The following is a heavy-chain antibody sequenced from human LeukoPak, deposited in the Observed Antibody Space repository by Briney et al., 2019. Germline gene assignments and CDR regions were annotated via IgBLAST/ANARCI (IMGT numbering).Heavy chain of an antibody. V-gene: IGHV3-53*01. CDR2: IYSGGST. D-gene: IGHD1-26*01. CDR1: GFTVSSNY. Sequence: GGSLRLSCAASGFTVSSNYMSWVRQAPGKGLEWVSVIYSGGSTYYADSVKGRFTISRDNLKNTLYLQTSSLRAEDTAVYYCARVRVGNLFDYWGQGTLVTVSS. J-gene: IGHJ4*02. CDR3: ARVRVGNLFDY.